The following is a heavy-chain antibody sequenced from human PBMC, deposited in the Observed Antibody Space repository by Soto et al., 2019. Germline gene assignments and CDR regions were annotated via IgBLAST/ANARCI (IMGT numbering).Heavy chain of an antibody. J-gene: IGHJ4*02. D-gene: IGHD6-25*01. Sequence: QVQLVQSGAEVKKPGASVRLSCKPSGYTFSTFGITWVRQAPGQGLEWMGWINTDNGDTNYAKNFQGRVTMTTDTSTNSAYMELRRLRYDDTGVYYCASGFTAAGTGEIDKWRQGTPVTVAS. CDR1: GYTFSTFG. CDR2: INTDNGDT. V-gene: IGHV1-18*01. CDR3: ASGFTAAGTGEIDK.